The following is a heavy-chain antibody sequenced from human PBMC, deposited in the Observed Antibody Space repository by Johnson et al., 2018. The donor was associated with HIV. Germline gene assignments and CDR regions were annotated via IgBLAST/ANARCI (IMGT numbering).Heavy chain of an antibody. D-gene: IGHD3-22*01. J-gene: IGHJ3*02. CDR2: ISSSGSTI. CDR3: ARTQRVTMIVVSLGAFDI. CDR1: GFTFSDYY. Sequence: QVLLVESGGGLVKPGGSLRLSCAASGFTFSDYYMSWIRQAPGKGLEWVSYISSSGSTIYYADSVKGRFTISRDNAKNSLYLQMNSLRAEDTAVYYCARTQRVTMIVVSLGAFDIWGQGTMVTVSS. V-gene: IGHV3-11*04.